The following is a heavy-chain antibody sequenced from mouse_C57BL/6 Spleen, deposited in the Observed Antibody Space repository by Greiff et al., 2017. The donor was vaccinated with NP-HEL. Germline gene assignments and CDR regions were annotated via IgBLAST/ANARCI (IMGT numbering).Heavy chain of an antibody. V-gene: IGHV5-4*03. J-gene: IGHJ1*03. CDR3: ARVGYGSSYRYFDV. CDR2: ISDGGSYT. Sequence: DVKLQESGGGLVKPGGSLKLSCAASGFTFSSYAMSWVRQTPEKRLEWVATISDGGSYTYYPDNVKGRFTISRDNAKNNLYLQMSHLKSEDTAMYYCARVGYGSSYRYFDVWGTGTTVTVSS. D-gene: IGHD1-1*01. CDR1: GFTFSSYA.